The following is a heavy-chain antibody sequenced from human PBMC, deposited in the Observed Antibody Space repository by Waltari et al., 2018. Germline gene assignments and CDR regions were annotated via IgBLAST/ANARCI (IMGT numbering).Heavy chain of an antibody. J-gene: IGHJ4*02. CDR1: GGSISSSNW. Sequence: QVQLQESGPGLVKPSGTLSLTCAVSGGSISSSNWLSWVRQPPGKGLEWIGELYHSGSTNYNPSLKSRVTISVDKSKNQFSLKLSSVTAADTAVYYCASSSPDYDSSGYYSLFDYWGQGTLVTVSS. CDR2: LYHSGST. CDR3: ASSSPDYDSSGYYSLFDY. D-gene: IGHD3-22*01. V-gene: IGHV4-4*02.